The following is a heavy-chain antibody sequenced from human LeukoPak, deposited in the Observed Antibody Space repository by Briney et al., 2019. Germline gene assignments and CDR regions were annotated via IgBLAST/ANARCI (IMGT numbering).Heavy chain of an antibody. V-gene: IGHV4-59*01. J-gene: IGHJ5*02. CDR3: AKAAGYSTIYWFDP. CDR1: GGSIRSSH. CDR2: IYYSGTS. D-gene: IGHD6-13*01. Sequence: SETLSLTCTVSGGSIRSSHWSWLRQPPGKGLEFIGYIYYSGTSNYNPSLKSRVTMSVDTPNNQFSLKLNSVTAADTAVYYCAKAAGYSTIYWFDPWGQGTLVTVSS.